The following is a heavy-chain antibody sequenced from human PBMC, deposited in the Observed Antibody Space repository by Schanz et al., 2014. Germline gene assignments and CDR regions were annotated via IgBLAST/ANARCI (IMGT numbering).Heavy chain of an antibody. Sequence: EVQLLESGGGLVQPGGSLRLSCAASGFTFRNFGMSWVRQAPGQGLEWVSAISGSGGSTYYADSVKGRFTISRDNSKNTLYLQINNLRAEDTAVYYCAKAKSSAHGAFDIWGQGTMVTVSS. V-gene: IGHV3-23*01. CDR2: ISGSGGST. J-gene: IGHJ3*02. CDR1: GFTFRNFG. CDR3: AKAKSSAHGAFDI.